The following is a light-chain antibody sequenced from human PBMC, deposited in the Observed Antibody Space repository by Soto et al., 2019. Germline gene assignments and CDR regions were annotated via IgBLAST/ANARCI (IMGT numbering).Light chain of an antibody. CDR3: NSYAGSNNWV. J-gene: IGLJ3*02. V-gene: IGLV2-8*01. CDR1: SSDVGGYNY. CDR2: EVS. Sequence: QSALTQPPSASGSPGQSVTISCTGTSSDVGGYNYVSWYQQHPGKAPKLMIYEVSKRPSWVPDRFSGSKSGNTASLTVSGLQAEDEADYYCNSYAGSNNWVFGGGTKVTVL.